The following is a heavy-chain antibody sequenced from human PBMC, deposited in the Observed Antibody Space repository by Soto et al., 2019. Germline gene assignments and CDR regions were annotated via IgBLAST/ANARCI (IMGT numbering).Heavy chain of an antibody. CDR1: GFTFSSYG. CDR2: IWYDGSNK. V-gene: IGHV3-33*01. J-gene: IGHJ4*01. D-gene: IGHD2-15*01. CDR3: ARDWWGDEGFY. Sequence: QVQLVESGGGVVQPGRSLRLSCAASGFTFSSYGMHWVRQAPGKGLEWVAVIWYDGSNKYYADSVKGRFTISRDNSKNTLELQMNSLRAEDTAVYYCARDWWGDEGFYWGQGTLVTVSS.